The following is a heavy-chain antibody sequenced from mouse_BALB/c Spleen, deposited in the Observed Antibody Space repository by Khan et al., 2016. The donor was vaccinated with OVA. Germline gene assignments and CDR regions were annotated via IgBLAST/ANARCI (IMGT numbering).Heavy chain of an antibody. CDR3: ARPPYFSYVMVY. Sequence: SGPELKKPGETVKISCKASGYTFTNFGMNWVKQAPGKGLKWMGWINTYTGEPTYADDFKGRFAFSLETSASTAYLQISNLKNEDTATYCGARPPYFSYVMVYWGQGTSVTVSS. V-gene: IGHV9-3-1*01. J-gene: IGHJ4*01. D-gene: IGHD2-10*01. CDR2: INTYTGEP. CDR1: GYTFTNFG.